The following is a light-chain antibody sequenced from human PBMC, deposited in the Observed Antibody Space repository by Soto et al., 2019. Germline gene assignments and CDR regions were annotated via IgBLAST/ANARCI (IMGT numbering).Light chain of an antibody. J-gene: IGKJ5*01. CDR3: QQYYSYPIP. Sequence: DIQMTQYPSSLSASVGDRVTITCRASQSISSYLNWYQQKPGKAPKLLIYAASTLQSGVPSRFSGSGSGTDFTLTISCLQSEDFATYYCQQYYSYPIPSGQGTRLEVK. CDR1: QSISSY. V-gene: IGKV1-39*01. CDR2: AAS.